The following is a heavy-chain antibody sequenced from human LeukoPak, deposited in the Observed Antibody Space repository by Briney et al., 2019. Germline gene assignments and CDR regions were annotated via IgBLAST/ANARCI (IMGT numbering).Heavy chain of an antibody. CDR2: ISAYNGNT. V-gene: IGHV1-18*01. Sequence: ASVKVSCKASGYTFTSYGISWVRQAPGQGLEWMGWISAYNGNTNYAQKLQGRVTMTTDTSTSTAYMELRSLRSDDTAVYYCARGAYCGGDCYSGWPGGFHFDYWGQGTLVTVSS. J-gene: IGHJ4*02. CDR3: ARGAYCGGDCYSGWPGGFHFDY. D-gene: IGHD2-21*02. CDR1: GYTFTSYG.